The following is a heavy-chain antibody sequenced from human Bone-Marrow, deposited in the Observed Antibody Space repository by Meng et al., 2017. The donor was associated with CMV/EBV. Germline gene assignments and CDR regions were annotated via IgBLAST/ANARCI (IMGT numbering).Heavy chain of an antibody. CDR2: IYSGGSST. V-gene: IGHV3-23*03. CDR3: ARARYTAMITYLDY. Sequence: GESLKISCATSGFTFNNFAMNWVRQVPGKGLEWVSLIYSGGSSTAYADSVRGRFTISRDYPKNTLYLQMNSLRAEDTAIYYCARARYTAMITYLDYWGQGTLVTVSS. J-gene: IGHJ4*02. CDR1: GFTFNNFA. D-gene: IGHD5-18*01.